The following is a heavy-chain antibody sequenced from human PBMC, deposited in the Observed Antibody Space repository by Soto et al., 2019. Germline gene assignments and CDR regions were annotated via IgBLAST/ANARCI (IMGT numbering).Heavy chain of an antibody. CDR2: MNPNSGNT. V-gene: IGHV1-8*01. CDR3: ARVEAPAGSGFDP. Sequence: QVPLVQSGAEVKKPGASVKVSCKASGYTFTNYDINWVRQASGKGLEWMGWMNPNSGNTGYAQKFQGRVTMTRNTSISTAYMELSSLRSDDTAVYYCARVEAPAGSGFDPWGQGILVTVSS. CDR1: GYTFTNYD. D-gene: IGHD6-13*01. J-gene: IGHJ5*02.